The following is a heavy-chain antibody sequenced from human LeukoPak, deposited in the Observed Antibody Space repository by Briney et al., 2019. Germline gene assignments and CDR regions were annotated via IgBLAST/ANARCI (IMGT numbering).Heavy chain of an antibody. J-gene: IGHJ3*02. CDR1: GFTFSRHW. V-gene: IGHV3-7*01. Sequence: GGSLRLSCAASGFTFSRHWMSWVRQAPGKGLEWVANIKQDGSEKYYVDSVKGRFTISRDNAKNSLYLQMSSLRAEDTAVYYCARVASYAFDIWGQGTMVTVSS. CDR3: ARVASYAFDI. CDR2: IKQDGSEK.